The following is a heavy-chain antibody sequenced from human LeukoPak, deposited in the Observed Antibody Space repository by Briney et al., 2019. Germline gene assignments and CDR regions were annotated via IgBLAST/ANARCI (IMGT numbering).Heavy chain of an antibody. CDR2: IDYAGINS. J-gene: IGHJ4*02. Sequence: GGSITLSCAASGFTFRDYGMHWVRQAPGQELAWVTFIDYAGINSYYVDSVKGRFTISRDNSKNTLYLQMSTLESEDTAVYYCARGPARGYYDGSGYDFDYWGQGTLFAVSS. CDR1: GFTFRDYG. D-gene: IGHD3-22*01. CDR3: ARGPARGYYDGSGYDFDY. V-gene: IGHV3-30*02.